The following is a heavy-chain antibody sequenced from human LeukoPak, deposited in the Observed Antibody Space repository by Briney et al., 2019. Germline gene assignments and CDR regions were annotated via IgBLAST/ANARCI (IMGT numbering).Heavy chain of an antibody. CDR3: TRLTDGYYDYVWGSWDY. D-gene: IGHD3-16*01. J-gene: IGHJ4*02. V-gene: IGHV5-51*01. CDR1: GYSFTNYW. Sequence: GESLKISCKGSGYSFTNYWIGWVRQMPGKGLEWMGITYPGNSYTRYSPSFQGQVTISADRPISTAYLQWSSLKASDTAMYYCTRLTDGYYDYVWGSWDYWGQGTLVTVSS. CDR2: TYPGNSYT.